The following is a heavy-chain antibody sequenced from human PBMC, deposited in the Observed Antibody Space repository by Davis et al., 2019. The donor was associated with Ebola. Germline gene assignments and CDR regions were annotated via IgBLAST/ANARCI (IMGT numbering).Heavy chain of an antibody. J-gene: IGHJ5*02. CDR3: ARGTVDIVAMTNFWFDP. CDR2: IIPILGIA. CDR1: GGTFSSYA. Sequence: AASVKVSCKASGGTFSSYAISWVRQAPGQGLEWMGRIIPILGIANYAQKFQGRVTITADKSTSTAYMELSSLRSEDTAVYYCARGTVDIVAMTNFWFDPWGQGTLVTVSS. V-gene: IGHV1-69*04. D-gene: IGHD5-12*01.